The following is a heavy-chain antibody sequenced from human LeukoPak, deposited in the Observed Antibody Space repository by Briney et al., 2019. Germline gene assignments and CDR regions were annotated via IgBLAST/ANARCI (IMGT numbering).Heavy chain of an antibody. J-gene: IGHJ3*02. V-gene: IGHV4-39*07. CDR1: GGSISSGSYY. Sequence: SETLSLTCTVSGGSISSGSYYWTWIRQPAGKGLEWIGSIYYSGSTYYNPSLKSRVTISVDTSKNQFSLKLSSVTAADTAVYYCARDDSSGYYLHAFDIWGQGTMVTVSS. CDR3: ARDDSSGYYLHAFDI. D-gene: IGHD3-22*01. CDR2: IYYSGST.